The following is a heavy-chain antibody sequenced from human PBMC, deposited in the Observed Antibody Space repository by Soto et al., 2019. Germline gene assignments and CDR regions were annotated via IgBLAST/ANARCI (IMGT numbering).Heavy chain of an antibody. CDR3: ATDFPPPMRYGMDV. CDR2: IWYDGSEK. Sequence: QVQLGESWGGVVQPGRSLRLSFAASGFTFRSYGMHWVGQAPGKGLEWLAVIWYDGSEKYYGDSVKGRFTISRDNSKNTLYLQMNRLRAADTALYYCATDFPPPMRYGMDVWGQGTTVTVSS. CDR1: GFTFRSYG. J-gene: IGHJ6*02. D-gene: IGHD2-2*01. V-gene: IGHV3-33*01.